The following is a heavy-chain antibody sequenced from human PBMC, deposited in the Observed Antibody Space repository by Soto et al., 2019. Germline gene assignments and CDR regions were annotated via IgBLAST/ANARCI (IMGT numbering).Heavy chain of an antibody. CDR1: GGSIRSNNW. Sequence: SETLSLSCAVSGGSIRSNNWWSWVRQPPGKGLEWIGEIFHSGSTYYNPSLKTRVTISVDKSKNQFSLKLSSVTAADTAVYYCARVYSGSYSHYWGQGTLVTVS. V-gene: IGHV4-4*02. D-gene: IGHD1-26*01. CDR3: ARVYSGSYSHY. J-gene: IGHJ4*02. CDR2: IFHSGST.